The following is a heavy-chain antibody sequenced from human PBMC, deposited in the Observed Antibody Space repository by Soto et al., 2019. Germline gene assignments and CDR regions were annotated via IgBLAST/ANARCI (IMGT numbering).Heavy chain of an antibody. CDR2: IKTDGSST. V-gene: IGHV3-74*01. J-gene: IGHJ4*02. D-gene: IGHD3-9*01. Sequence: GGPMIVSCTAAGFTIGNYLRHWVSQTTGKGLVWVSRIKTDGSSTNYADSVKGRFTISRDNAKNTLYLQMNSLRAEDTAVYYCARGGLYDILTGYYGSLGFDYWGPGTLVTVSS. CDR1: GFTIGNYL. CDR3: ARGGLYDILTGYYGSLGFDY.